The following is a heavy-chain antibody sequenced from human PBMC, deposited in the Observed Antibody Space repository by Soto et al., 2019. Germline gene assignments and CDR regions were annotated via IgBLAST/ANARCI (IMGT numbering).Heavy chain of an antibody. CDR1: GGSISSGDYY. Sequence: SETLSLTCTVSGGSISSGDYYWSWIRQPPGKGLEWIGYIYYSGSTYYNPSLKSRVTISVDTSKNQFSLKLSSVTAADTAVYYCAREVYCSSTSCPYYYYGMDVWGKGTTVTVSS. D-gene: IGHD2-2*01. CDR3: AREVYCSSTSCPYYYYGMDV. V-gene: IGHV4-30-4*01. CDR2: IYYSGST. J-gene: IGHJ6*04.